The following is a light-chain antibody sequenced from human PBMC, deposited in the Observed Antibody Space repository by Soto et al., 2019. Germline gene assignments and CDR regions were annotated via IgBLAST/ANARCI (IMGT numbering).Light chain of an antibody. J-gene: IGKJ4*01. CDR1: QSVSSY. Sequence: EIVLTQSPATLSLSPGERATLSCRASQSVSSYFAWYQQKPGQAPRLLIYDASNRATGIPDRFSGSGSGTDFTLTISSLEPEDFAVSYCQQRSNWPLTFGGGTRVEIK. CDR3: QQRSNWPLT. CDR2: DAS. V-gene: IGKV3-11*01.